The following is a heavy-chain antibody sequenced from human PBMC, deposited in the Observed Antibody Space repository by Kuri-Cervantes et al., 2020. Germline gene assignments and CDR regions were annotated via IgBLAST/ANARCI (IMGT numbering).Heavy chain of an antibody. CDR3: ARVGGSSGYYSYNWFDP. V-gene: IGHV1-69*05. J-gene: IGHJ5*02. D-gene: IGHD3-22*01. CDR1: GGTFSNYA. Sequence: SVKVSCKASGGTFSNYAISWVRQAPGQGLEWMGGIIPIFGAANYAQKFQGRVTIATDESTSTAYMGLSSLRSEDTAVYYCARVGGSSGYYSYNWFDPWGQGTLVTVSS. CDR2: IIPIFGAA.